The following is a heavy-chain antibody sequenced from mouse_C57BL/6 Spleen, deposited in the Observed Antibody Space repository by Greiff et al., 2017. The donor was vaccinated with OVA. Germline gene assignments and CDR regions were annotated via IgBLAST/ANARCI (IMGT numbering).Heavy chain of an antibody. D-gene: IGHD3-1*01. CDR1: GYTFTGYW. CDR2: ILPGSGST. CDR3: ARRGYGGRSDY. V-gene: IGHV1-9*01. Sequence: VQLQQSGAELMKPGASVKLSCKATGYTFTGYWPEWVKQRPGHGLEWIGEILPGSGSTNYNEKFKGQATFTADTSSNTADMRRSSTTTEDSAICGCARRGYGGRSDYWGQGTTLTVSS. J-gene: IGHJ2*01.